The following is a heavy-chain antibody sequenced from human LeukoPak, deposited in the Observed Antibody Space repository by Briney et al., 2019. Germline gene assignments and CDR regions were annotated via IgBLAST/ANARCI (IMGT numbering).Heavy chain of an antibody. J-gene: IGHJ6*02. CDR1: GGSFSGYY. CDR2: INHSGST. CDR3: ARDQGYSSSWYPGDYYYYGMDV. V-gene: IGHV4-34*01. Sequence: SETLSLTCAVYGGSFSGYYWSWIRQPPGKGLEWIGEINHSGSTNYNPSLKSRVTISVDTSKNQFSLKLSSVTAADTAVYYCARDQGYSSSWYPGDYYYYGMDVWGQGTTVTVSS. D-gene: IGHD6-13*01.